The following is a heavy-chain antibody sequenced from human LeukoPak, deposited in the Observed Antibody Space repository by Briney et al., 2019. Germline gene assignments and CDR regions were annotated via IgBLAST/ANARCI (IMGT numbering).Heavy chain of an antibody. CDR1: GFTFSDCY. J-gene: IGHJ6*02. CDR3: ARDMCSSTSCYDYYYGMDV. V-gene: IGHV3-11*05. D-gene: IGHD2-2*01. Sequence: GGSLSLSCAASGFTFSDCYMSWIRQAPGKGLEWVSYISSSGSYTNYADSVKGRFTISRDNAKNSLYLQMNSLRAEDTAVYYCARDMCSSTSCYDYYYGMDVWGQGTTVTVSS. CDR2: ISSSGSYT.